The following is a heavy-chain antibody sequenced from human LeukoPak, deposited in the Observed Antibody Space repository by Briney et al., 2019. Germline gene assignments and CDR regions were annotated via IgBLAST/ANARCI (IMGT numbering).Heavy chain of an antibody. D-gene: IGHD5-18*01. CDR1: GYTFTSYG. CDR3: AYVDTAMVTNWFDS. Sequence: ASVKVSCKASGYTFTSYGISWVRQAPGQGLEWMGWISAYNGNTNYAQKLQGRVTMTTDTSTSTAYMELRSLRSDDTAVYYCAYVDTAMVTNWFDSWGQGTPVTVSS. J-gene: IGHJ5*01. V-gene: IGHV1-18*01. CDR2: ISAYNGNT.